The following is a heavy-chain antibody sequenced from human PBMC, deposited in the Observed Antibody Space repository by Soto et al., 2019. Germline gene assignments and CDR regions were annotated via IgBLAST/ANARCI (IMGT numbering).Heavy chain of an antibody. CDR3: ARDIGSYGPNYYYYYGMDV. Sequence: QVQLVESGGGVVQPGRSLRLSCAASGFTFSSYGMHWVRQAPGKGLEWVAVIWYDGSNKYYADSVKGRFTISRDNSKNTLYLQMNSLRAEDTAVYYCARDIGSYGPNYYYYYGMDVWGQGTTVTVSS. CDR1: GFTFSSYG. J-gene: IGHJ6*02. D-gene: IGHD5-18*01. CDR2: IWYDGSNK. V-gene: IGHV3-33*01.